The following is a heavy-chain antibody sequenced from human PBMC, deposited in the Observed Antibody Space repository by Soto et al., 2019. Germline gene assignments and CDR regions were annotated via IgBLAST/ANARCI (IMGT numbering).Heavy chain of an antibody. V-gene: IGHV4-30-2*01. D-gene: IGHD4-4*01. J-gene: IGHJ4*02. CDR1: GGSISSGGYS. Sequence: PSETLSLTCAVSGGSISSGGYSCSWIRQPPGKGLEWIGYIYHSGSTYYNPSLKSRVTISVDRSKNQFSLKLSSVTAADTAVYYGARGLTTVPTFDNGGQGTLVTVSS. CDR3: ARGLTTVPTFDN. CDR2: IYHSGST.